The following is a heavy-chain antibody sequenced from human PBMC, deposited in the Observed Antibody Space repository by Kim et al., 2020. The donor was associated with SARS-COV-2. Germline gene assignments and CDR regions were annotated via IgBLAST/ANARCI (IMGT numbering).Heavy chain of an antibody. CDR1: GGSFSGYY. D-gene: IGHD3-3*01. CDR3: ARGGITIFGVPDGAFDY. Sequence: SETLSLTCAVYGGSFSGYYWSWIRQPPGKGLEWIGEINHSGSTNYNPSLKSRVTISVDTSKNQFSLKLSSVTAADTAVYYCARGGITIFGVPDGAFDYWGQGTLVTVSS. CDR2: INHSGST. V-gene: IGHV4-34*01. J-gene: IGHJ4*02.